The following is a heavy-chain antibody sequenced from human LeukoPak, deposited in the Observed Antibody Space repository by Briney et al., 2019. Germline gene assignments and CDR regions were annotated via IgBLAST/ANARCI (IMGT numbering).Heavy chain of an antibody. V-gene: IGHV3-23*01. Sequence: PGGSLRLSCAASGFTFSSYAMSWVRQAPGKGLEWVSAISGSGGSTYYADSVKGRFTISRDNSKNTLFLQMNSLRAEDTAVYYCAKGDDYGGIRERDWGQGTLVTVSS. CDR1: GFTFSSYA. CDR2: ISGSGGST. CDR3: AKGDDYGGIRERD. D-gene: IGHD4-23*01. J-gene: IGHJ4*02.